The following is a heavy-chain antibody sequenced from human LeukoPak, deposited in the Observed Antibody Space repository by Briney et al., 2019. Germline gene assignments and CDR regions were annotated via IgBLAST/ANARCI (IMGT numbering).Heavy chain of an antibody. V-gene: IGHV6-1*01. Sequence: SQTLSLTCAISGDSVSSNSAAWNWIRQSPSRGLEWLGRTYYRSKWYNDYAVSVKSRITINPDTSKNQFSLQLNSVTPEDTAVYYCARDTPGNLAAAGTGAFDYWGRGTLVTVSS. J-gene: IGHJ4*02. CDR2: TYYRSKWYN. D-gene: IGHD6-13*01. CDR3: ARDTPGNLAAAGTGAFDY. CDR1: GDSVSSNSAA.